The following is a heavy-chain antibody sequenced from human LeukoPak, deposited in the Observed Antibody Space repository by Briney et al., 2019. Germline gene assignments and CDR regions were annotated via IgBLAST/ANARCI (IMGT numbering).Heavy chain of an antibody. CDR2: IYTSGST. CDR3: ASSRSSSLGYYYYYYMDV. CDR1: GGSISSYY. J-gene: IGHJ6*03. V-gene: IGHV4-4*07. D-gene: IGHD6-6*01. Sequence: SETLSLTCTVSGGSISSYYWSWIRQPAGKGLEWIGRIYTSGSTNYNPSLKSRVTMSVDTSKNQFSLKLSSVTAADTAVYYCASSRSSSLGYYYYYYMDVWGKGTTVTVSS.